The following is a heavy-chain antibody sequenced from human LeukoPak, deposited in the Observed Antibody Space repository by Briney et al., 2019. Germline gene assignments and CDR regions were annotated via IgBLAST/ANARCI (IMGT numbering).Heavy chain of an antibody. CDR3: ARDKYYDRYFDS. CDR2: IKQDGSEK. J-gene: IGHJ4*02. Sequence: GGPLSLPCVASGFTFHSNWMSWLPQAPGKALVWVANIKQDGSEKYYVDSVKGRFTISRDNAKNSLSLQMNSLRAEDTAVYYCARDKYYDRYFDSWGRGTVVTVSS. D-gene: IGHD3-22*01. CDR1: GFTFHSNW. V-gene: IGHV3-7*01.